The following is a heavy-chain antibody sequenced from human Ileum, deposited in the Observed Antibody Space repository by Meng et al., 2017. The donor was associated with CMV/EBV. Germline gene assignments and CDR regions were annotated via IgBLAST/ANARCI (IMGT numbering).Heavy chain of an antibody. CDR1: GSFSGYY. Sequence: GSFSGYYWSWIRQPPGKGLEWIGEINHSGSTNYNPSLKSRVTISVDTSKNQLSLKLSSVTAADTAVYYCARRVGCSSTSCYTNWFDPWGQGTLVTVSS. J-gene: IGHJ5*02. CDR2: INHSGST. CDR3: ARRVGCSSTSCYTNWFDP. V-gene: IGHV4-34*01. D-gene: IGHD2-2*02.